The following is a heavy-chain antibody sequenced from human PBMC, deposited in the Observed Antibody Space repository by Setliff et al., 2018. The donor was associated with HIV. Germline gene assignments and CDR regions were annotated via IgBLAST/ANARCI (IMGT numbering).Heavy chain of an antibody. CDR2: ISSDGSNK. CDR1: GFTFRSYG. J-gene: IGHJ4*02. V-gene: IGHV3-30*03. Sequence: PGGSLRLSCAASGFTFRSYGMHWVRQAPGKGLEGVAVISSDGSNKYYADSVKGRFTISRDNAKKSLYLQVNSLRAEDTAVYYCARSTHYWGQGTLVTVSS. CDR3: ARSTHY.